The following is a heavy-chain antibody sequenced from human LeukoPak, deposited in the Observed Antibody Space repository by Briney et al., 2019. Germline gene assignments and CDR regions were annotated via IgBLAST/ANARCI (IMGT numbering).Heavy chain of an antibody. J-gene: IGHJ4*02. Sequence: GGSLRLSCAASGFTFSSYAINWVRQAPGRGLEWVSGISGSGGSTYYADSVKGRFTISRDNSKNTLHLQTNSLRGEDTAIYYCARDYKADFWGQGTLVTVSS. D-gene: IGHD3-10*01. CDR1: GFTFSSYA. CDR2: ISGSGGST. CDR3: ARDYKADF. V-gene: IGHV3-23*01.